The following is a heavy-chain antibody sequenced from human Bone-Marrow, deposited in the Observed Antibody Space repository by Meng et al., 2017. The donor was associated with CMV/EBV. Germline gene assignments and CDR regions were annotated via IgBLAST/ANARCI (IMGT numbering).Heavy chain of an antibody. D-gene: IGHD6-6*01. CDR2: IRNKANSYTT. Sequence: GESLKISCAASGFTSSDHYMDWVRQAPGKGLEWVGRIRNKANSYTTAYAASVKGRVTISRDDSKNSLYLQINSLKTEDTAVYYCVRGSTSLRDFDYWVQGTLVTVSS. CDR1: GFTSSDHY. V-gene: IGHV3-72*01. J-gene: IGHJ4*02. CDR3: VRGSTSLRDFDY.